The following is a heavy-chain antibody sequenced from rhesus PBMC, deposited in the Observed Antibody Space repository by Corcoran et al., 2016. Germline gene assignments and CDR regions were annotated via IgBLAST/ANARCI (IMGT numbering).Heavy chain of an antibody. CDR3: ARVGVVVVSAPLGYNSLDV. J-gene: IGHJ5-2*02. CDR1: GGSISSSY. V-gene: IGHV4-169*01. Sequence: QLQLQESGPGLVKPSETLSLTCAVSGGSISSSYWSWIRQAPGKGLEGIGYIYGRGSNTPSHPSLKSRVTLSVDTSKNQLSRKLSSVTAADTAVYYCARVGVVVVSAPLGYNSLDVWGRGVLVTVSS. D-gene: IGHD2-39*02. CDR2: IYGRGSNT.